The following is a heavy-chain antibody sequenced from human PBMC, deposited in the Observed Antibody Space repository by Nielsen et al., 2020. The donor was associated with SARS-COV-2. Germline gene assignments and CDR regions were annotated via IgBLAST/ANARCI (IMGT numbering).Heavy chain of an antibody. D-gene: IGHD3/OR15-3a*01. CDR3: AKDRATFMIYFRRGGPDY. CDR1: GFSFNNYG. Sequence: GGSLRLSCATSGFSFNNYGMHWVRQAPGKGLEWVAYISYEGSKQFYADSVKGRFTVSRDFSKTTLYLQMHSLRVEDTAIYYCAKDRATFMIYFRRGGPDYWGQGALVTVSS. CDR2: ISYEGSKQ. J-gene: IGHJ4*02. V-gene: IGHV3-30*18.